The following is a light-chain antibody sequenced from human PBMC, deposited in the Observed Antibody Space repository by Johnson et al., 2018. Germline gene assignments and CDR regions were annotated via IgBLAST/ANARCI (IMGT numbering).Light chain of an antibody. CDR2: ENN. CDR1: SSNIGNNY. CDR3: GTWDSSLRAGNV. Sequence: QSVLTQPPSVSAAPGQKVTISCSGSSSNIGNNYVSWYQQLPGTAPTLLIYENNKRPSGIPDRFSGSKSGTSATLGITGLKTGDEADYYCGTWDSSLRAGNVFGTGTKVTVL. J-gene: IGLJ1*01. V-gene: IGLV1-51*02.